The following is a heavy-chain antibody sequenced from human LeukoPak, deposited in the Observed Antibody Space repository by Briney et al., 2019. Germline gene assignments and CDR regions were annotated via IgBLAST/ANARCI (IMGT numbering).Heavy chain of an antibody. Sequence: SETLSLTCTVSGGSISSSSYYWGWIRQPPGKGLEWIGGIYYSGSTYYNPSLKSRVTISVDTSKNQFSLKLSSVTAADTAVYYCARVDIVATMNFDYWGQGTLVTVSS. CDR1: GGSISSSSYY. CDR3: ARVDIVATMNFDY. D-gene: IGHD5-12*01. V-gene: IGHV4-39*07. J-gene: IGHJ4*02. CDR2: IYYSGST.